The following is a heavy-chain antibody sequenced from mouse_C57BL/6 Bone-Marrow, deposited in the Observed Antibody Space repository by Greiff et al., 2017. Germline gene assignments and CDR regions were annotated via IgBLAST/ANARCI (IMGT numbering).Heavy chain of an antibody. CDR1: GFNIKNTY. CDR3: ASPITTVVATPFAY. D-gene: IGHD1-1*01. CDR2: IDTANGNP. J-gene: IGHJ3*01. Sequence: EVQLQQSVAELVRPGASVKLSCTASGFNIKNTYMHWVKQRPEQGLEWIGRIDTANGNPKYAPKFQGKATITADTSSNTAYLQLSSLTSEDTAIFYCASPITTVVATPFAYWGQGTLVTVSA. V-gene: IGHV14-3*01.